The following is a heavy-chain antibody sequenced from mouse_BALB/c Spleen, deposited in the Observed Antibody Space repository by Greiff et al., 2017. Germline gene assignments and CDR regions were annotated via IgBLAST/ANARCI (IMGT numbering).Heavy chain of an antibody. D-gene: IGHD1-1*01. CDR3: TRGTTGAMDY. CDR1: GFTFSSYT. V-gene: IGHV5-6-4*01. J-gene: IGHJ4*01. CDR2: ISSGGSYT. Sequence: DVQLVESGGGLVKPGGSLKLSCAASGFTFSSYTMSWVRQTPEKRLEWVATISSGGSYTYYPDSVKGRFTISRDNAKNTLYLQMSSLKSEDTAMYYCTRGTTGAMDYWGQGTSVTVSS.